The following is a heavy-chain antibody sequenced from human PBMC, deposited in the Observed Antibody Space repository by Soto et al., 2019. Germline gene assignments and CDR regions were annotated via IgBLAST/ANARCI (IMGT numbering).Heavy chain of an antibody. Sequence: GGSLRLSCAASGFTFSSYGMHWVRQAPGKGLEWVAVISYDGSNKYYADSVKGRFTISRDNSKNTLYLQMNSLRAEDTAVYYCAKDHAFDFLGSPFDYWGQGTLVTVSS. CDR3: AKDHAFDFLGSPFDY. D-gene: IGHD3-3*01. CDR2: ISYDGSNK. J-gene: IGHJ4*02. V-gene: IGHV3-30*18. CDR1: GFTFSSYG.